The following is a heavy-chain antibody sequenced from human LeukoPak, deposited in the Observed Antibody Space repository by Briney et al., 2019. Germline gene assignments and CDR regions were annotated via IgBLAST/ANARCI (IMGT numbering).Heavy chain of an antibody. CDR2: IYSGGST. CDR3: AKVLYYYDSSAYWGGFDY. J-gene: IGHJ4*02. D-gene: IGHD3-22*01. Sequence: GGSLRLSCAASGFTVSSNYMSWVRQAPGKGLEWVSVIYSGGSTYYADSVKGRFTISRDNSKSTLYLQMNSLRAEDTAVYYCAKVLYYYDSSAYWGGFDYWGQGTLVTVSS. V-gene: IGHV3-53*01. CDR1: GFTVSSNY.